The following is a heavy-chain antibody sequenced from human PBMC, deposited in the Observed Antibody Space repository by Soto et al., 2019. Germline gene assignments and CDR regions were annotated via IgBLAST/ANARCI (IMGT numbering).Heavy chain of an antibody. D-gene: IGHD5-18*01. V-gene: IGHV3-48*03. Sequence: EVQLVESGGGLVKPGGSLRLSCAASGFTFSSYEMNWVRQAPGKGLEWVSYISSSGSTIYYADSVKGRFTISRDNAKNSLYLQMNSLRAEDTAVYYCEAMVIRGWGLGAFDIWGQGTMVTVSS. CDR1: GFTFSSYE. CDR2: ISSSGSTI. CDR3: EAMVIRGWGLGAFDI. J-gene: IGHJ3*02.